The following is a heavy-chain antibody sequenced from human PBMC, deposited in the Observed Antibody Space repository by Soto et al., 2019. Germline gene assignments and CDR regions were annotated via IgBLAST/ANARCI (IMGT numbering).Heavy chain of an antibody. V-gene: IGHV1-46*01. D-gene: IGHD3-22*01. CDR1: GYTFTSYY. CDR2: INPSGGST. CDR3: ATHPHYYDSSGYSFPGY. Sequence: ASVKVSCKASGYTFTSYYMHWVRQAPGQGLEWMGIINPSGGSTSYAQKFQGRVTMTRDTSTSTVYMELSSLRSEDTAVYYCATHPHYYDSSGYSFPGYWGQGTLVTV. J-gene: IGHJ4*02.